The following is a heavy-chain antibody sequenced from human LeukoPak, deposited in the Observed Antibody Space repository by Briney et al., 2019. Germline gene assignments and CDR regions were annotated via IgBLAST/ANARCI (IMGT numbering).Heavy chain of an antibody. D-gene: IGHD6-6*01. V-gene: IGHV4-39*01. CDR3: ARIQQLVGVSV. Sequence: XPXGXGLEWIGSIYYSGSTYYNPSLKSRVTISVDTSKNQFSLKLSSVTAADTAVYYCARIQQLVGVSVWGKGTTVTVSS. CDR2: IYYSGST. J-gene: IGHJ6*04.